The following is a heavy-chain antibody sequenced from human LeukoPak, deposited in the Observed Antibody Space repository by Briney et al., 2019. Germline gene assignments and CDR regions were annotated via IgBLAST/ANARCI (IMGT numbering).Heavy chain of an antibody. V-gene: IGHV3-30*04. CDR2: TSFDGTTK. CDR3: ARGSSTNCYGGNCFYYYMAV. CDR1: GFTFSTYA. J-gene: IGHJ6*03. Sequence: GGSLRLSCAASGFTFSTYAMHWVRQAPGKGLEWVAVTSFDGTTKYYADSVKGRFTVSRDNSKNTLILQMNSLRAEDTGVYYCARGSSTNCYGGNCFYYYMAVWGKGTTVTVSS. D-gene: IGHD2-2*01.